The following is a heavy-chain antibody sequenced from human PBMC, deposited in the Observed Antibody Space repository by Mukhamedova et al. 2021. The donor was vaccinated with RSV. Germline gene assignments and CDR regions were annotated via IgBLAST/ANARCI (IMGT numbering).Heavy chain of an antibody. V-gene: IGHV3-64*01. J-gene: IGHJ4*02. Sequence: FTISRDNSKNTLYLQMGSLRAEDMAVYYCARDKCSGGSCHLCFDYWGQGTLVTVSS. D-gene: IGHD2-15*01. CDR3: ARDKCSGGSCHLCFDY.